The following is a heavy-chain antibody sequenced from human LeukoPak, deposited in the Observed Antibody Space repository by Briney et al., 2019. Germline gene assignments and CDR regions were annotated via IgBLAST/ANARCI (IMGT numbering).Heavy chain of an antibody. CDR3: ARGRWQTRNFDY. CDR1: GGSISSGGYY. D-gene: IGHD4-23*01. Sequence: SETLSLTCTVSGGSISSGGYYWSWLRQHPGKGLEWIGYIYYSGSTYYNPSLKSRVTISVDTSKNQFSLKLSSVTAADTAVYYCARGRWQTRNFDYWGQGTLVTVSS. J-gene: IGHJ4*02. CDR2: IYYSGST. V-gene: IGHV4-31*03.